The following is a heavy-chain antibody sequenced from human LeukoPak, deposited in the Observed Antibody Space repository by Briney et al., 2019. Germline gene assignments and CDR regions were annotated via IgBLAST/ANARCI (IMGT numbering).Heavy chain of an antibody. CDR3: ARFPLGTWGSYFEL. D-gene: IGHD7-27*01. CDR2: INPNSGDT. Sequence: ASVKVSCQASGYIFTNYYIYWLRKAPGQGLECLGWINPNSGDTKSAHKFQGRVTMTGDTSINTAYLELSSLTFDDTAVYHCARFPLGTWGSYFELWGRGTLVTVSS. V-gene: IGHV1-2*02. J-gene: IGHJ2*01. CDR1: GYIFTNYY.